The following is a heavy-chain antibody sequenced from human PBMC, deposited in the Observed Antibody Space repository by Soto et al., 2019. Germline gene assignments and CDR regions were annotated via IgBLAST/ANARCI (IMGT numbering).Heavy chain of an antibody. CDR1: GFTFSGYW. J-gene: IGHJ4*02. CDR3: ARSYYYGSGSPPHY. D-gene: IGHD3-10*01. V-gene: IGHV3-7*03. Sequence: PGGSLRLSCAASGFTFSGYWMSWVRQAPGKGLEWVANIKQDGSEKYYVDSVKGRFTISRDNAKNSLYLQMNSLRAEDTAVYYCARSYYYGSGSPPHYWGQGTLVTVSS. CDR2: IKQDGSEK.